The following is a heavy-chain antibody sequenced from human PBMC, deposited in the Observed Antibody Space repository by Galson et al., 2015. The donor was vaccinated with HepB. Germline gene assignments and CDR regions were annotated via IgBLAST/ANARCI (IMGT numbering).Heavy chain of an antibody. Sequence: SLRLSCAASGFTFSSYSMNWVRQAPGKGLEWVSYISSSSSTIYYADSVKGRFTISRDNAKNSLYLQMNSLRAEDTAVYYCATMDTIDYWGQGTLVTVSS. CDR1: GFTFSSYS. J-gene: IGHJ4*02. D-gene: IGHD5-18*01. CDR2: ISSSSSTI. V-gene: IGHV3-48*04. CDR3: ATMDTIDY.